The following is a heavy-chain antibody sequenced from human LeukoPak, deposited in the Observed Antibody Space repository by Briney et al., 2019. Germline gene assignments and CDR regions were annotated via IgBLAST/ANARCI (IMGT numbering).Heavy chain of an antibody. CDR1: GFSFSSYG. J-gene: IGHJ4*02. D-gene: IGHD1-26*01. V-gene: IGHV3-33*01. Sequence: GRSLRLSCVASGFSFSSYGMHWVRQAPGKGLEWVAVIWYDGSNKYYADSVKGRFTISRDNSKNTLYLQVNSLRAEDTAVYYCARLGSYFDYWGQGTLVTVSS. CDR3: ARLGSYFDY. CDR2: IWYDGSNK.